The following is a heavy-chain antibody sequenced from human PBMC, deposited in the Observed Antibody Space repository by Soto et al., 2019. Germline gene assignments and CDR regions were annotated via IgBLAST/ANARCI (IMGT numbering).Heavy chain of an antibody. CDR2: IYHSGST. D-gene: IGHD2-2*01. Sequence: QVQLQESGPGLVKPSGTLSLTCAVSGGSISSSNWWSWVRQPPGKGLEWIGEIYHSGSTNYNPSLKRRVTISVDKSKNQFSLKLSSVTAADTAVYYCARVHSIVVVQAAIWEYYFEYRGQGTLVHVSS. J-gene: IGHJ4*02. CDR1: GGSISSSNW. CDR3: ARVHSIVVVQAAIWEYYFEY. V-gene: IGHV4-4*02.